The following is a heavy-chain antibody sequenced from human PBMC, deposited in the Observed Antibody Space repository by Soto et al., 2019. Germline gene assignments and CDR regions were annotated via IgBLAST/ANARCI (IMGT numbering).Heavy chain of an antibody. CDR2: IYHSGST. J-gene: IGHJ3*02. CDR3: ARDSSGWYFPDAFDI. CDR1: GGSISSSNW. D-gene: IGHD6-19*01. Sequence: QVQLQESGPGLVKPSWTLSLTCAVSGGSISSSNWWSWVRQPPGKGLEWIGEIYHSGSTNYNPSLKSRVTISVDKSKNQFSLKLSSVTAADTAVYYCARDSSGWYFPDAFDIWGQGTMVTVSS. V-gene: IGHV4-4*02.